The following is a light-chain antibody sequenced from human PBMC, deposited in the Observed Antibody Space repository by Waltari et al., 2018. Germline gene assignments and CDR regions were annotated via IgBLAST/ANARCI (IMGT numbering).Light chain of an antibody. CDR1: NLGDKY. V-gene: IGLV3-1*01. J-gene: IGLJ1*01. CDR3: LAWDSSTAV. Sequence: SYKLTQPPSVSVSPRQTASISCSGDNLGDKYTSWYQQKAGQSPVLVIYHDSRRPSGIPYRFSGSNSGNTASLTISGTQALDEADYYCLAWDSSTAVFGTGTKLTVL. CDR2: HDS.